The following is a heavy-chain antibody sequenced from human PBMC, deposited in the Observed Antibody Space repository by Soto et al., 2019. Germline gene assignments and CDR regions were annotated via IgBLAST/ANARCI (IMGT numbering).Heavy chain of an antibody. CDR2: SNAGNGNT. J-gene: IGHJ4*02. CDR1: GYTFTSYA. Sequence: QVQLVQSGAGVKKPGASVKVSCKASGYTFTSYAMHGVRQAPGQRLEWMGWSNAGNGNTKYSQKFQGRATITRDTSATRAYMELSSLRSEYTAVYYCARAYSGYDSLDYWGQGTMVTVAS. V-gene: IGHV1-3*01. CDR3: ARAYSGYDSLDY. D-gene: IGHD5-12*01.